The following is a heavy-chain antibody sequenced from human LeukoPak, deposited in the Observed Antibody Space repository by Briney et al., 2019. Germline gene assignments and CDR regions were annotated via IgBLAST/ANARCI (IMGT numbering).Heavy chain of an antibody. Sequence: ASVKVSCKASGYTFTGWYIHWVRQAPGQGLEWMRWINPYSADTNYAQKFQGRVTMTRDTSISTAYMELSRLRSDDTAVYYCARGSDHTAMIKDFWGQGTLVTVSS. CDR2: INPYSADT. V-gene: IGHV1-2*02. D-gene: IGHD5-18*01. CDR1: GYTFTGWY. CDR3: ARGSDHTAMIKDF. J-gene: IGHJ4*02.